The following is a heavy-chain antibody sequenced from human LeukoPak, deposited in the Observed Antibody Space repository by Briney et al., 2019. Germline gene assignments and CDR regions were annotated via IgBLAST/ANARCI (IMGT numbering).Heavy chain of an antibody. CDR2: IYYSGTT. CDR1: GGSISSSSYY. J-gene: IGHJ6*03. V-gene: IGHV4-39*07. D-gene: IGHD5-18*01. CDR3: ARTRGAGYSYGFNYYYYMDV. Sequence: SETLSLTCTVSGGSISSSSYYWGWIRQPPGKGLEWIGTIYYSGTTYFNPSLKSQVTISIDTSKNQFSLRLSSVTAADTAVYYCARTRGAGYSYGFNYYYYMDVWGKGTTVTVSS.